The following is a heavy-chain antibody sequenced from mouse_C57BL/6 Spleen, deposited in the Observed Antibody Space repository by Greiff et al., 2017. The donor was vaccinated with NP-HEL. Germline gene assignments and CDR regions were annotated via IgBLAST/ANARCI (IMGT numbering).Heavy chain of an antibody. CDR2: ISGGGGNT. Sequence: EVKLMESGGGLVKPGGSLKLSCAASGFTFSSYTMSWVRQTPEKRLEWVATISGGGGNTYYPDSVKGRFTISRDNAKNTLYLQMSSLRSEDTALYYCARDEVYYDYDGFAYWGQGTLVTVSA. J-gene: IGHJ3*01. CDR1: GFTFSSYT. V-gene: IGHV5-9*01. D-gene: IGHD2-4*01. CDR3: ARDEVYYDYDGFAY.